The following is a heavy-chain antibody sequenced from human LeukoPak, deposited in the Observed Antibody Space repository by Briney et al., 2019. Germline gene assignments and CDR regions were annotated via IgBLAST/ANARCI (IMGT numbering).Heavy chain of an antibody. Sequence: GRSLRLSCAASGFTFSSYGMHWVRQAPGKGLEWVAVIWYDGSNKYYADSVKGRFTISRDNSKNTLYLQMNSLRAEDTAVYYCARDDHDILTGYYSGLDGYYYYYGMDVWGQGTTVTVSS. CDR1: GFTFSSYG. CDR3: ARDDHDILTGYYSGLDGYYYYYGMDV. CDR2: IWYDGSNK. J-gene: IGHJ6*02. V-gene: IGHV3-33*01. D-gene: IGHD3-9*01.